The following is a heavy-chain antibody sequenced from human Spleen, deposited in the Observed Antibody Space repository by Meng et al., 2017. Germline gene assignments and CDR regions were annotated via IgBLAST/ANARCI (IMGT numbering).Heavy chain of an antibody. D-gene: IGHD3-22*01. Sequence: VQLQQWGAGLLKPSETLPLPCAVYGESLRGYYWSWIRQPPGKGLEWIGEINHGGSTNYNPSLKSRVTISVDTSKNHFSLNLTSVTAADTAVYYCTRGKKYYYDSTGYFAYWGQGTLVTVSS. CDR3: TRGKKYYYDSTGYFAY. CDR2: INHGGST. V-gene: IGHV4-34*01. CDR1: GESLRGYY. J-gene: IGHJ4*02.